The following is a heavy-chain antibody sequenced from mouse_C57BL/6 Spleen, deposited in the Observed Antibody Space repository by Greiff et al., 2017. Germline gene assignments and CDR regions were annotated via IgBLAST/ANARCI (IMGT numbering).Heavy chain of an antibody. Sequence: VQLQQSGAELVSPGASVTLSCKASGYTFTDHFMNWVKERPGQGLEWIGRIYPGSGETNYNQKFRGKATFTADRSSSTAYMVLNSLTSEDPAVYYCVRSWYFDVWGTGTTVTVSS. V-gene: IGHV1-11*01. CDR1: GYTFTDHF. CDR2: IYPGSGET. CDR3: VRSWYFDV. J-gene: IGHJ1*03.